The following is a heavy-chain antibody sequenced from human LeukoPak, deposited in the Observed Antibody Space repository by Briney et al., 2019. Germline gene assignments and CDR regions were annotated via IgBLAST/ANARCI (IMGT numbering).Heavy chain of an antibody. Sequence: PGGSLRLSCLTSGFTLSTNAMSWVRQAPGKGLEWISGISGSGASTYYADSVKGRFTISRDDSRNTLYLQMNSLRGDDTAVYYCAKGYSSSWYNWFDPWGQGTLVTVSS. CDR1: GFTLSTNA. CDR3: AKGYSSSWYNWFDP. CDR2: ISGSGAST. D-gene: IGHD6-13*01. J-gene: IGHJ5*02. V-gene: IGHV3-23*01.